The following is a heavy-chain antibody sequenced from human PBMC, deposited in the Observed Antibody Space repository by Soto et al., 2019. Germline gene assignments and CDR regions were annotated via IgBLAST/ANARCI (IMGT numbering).Heavy chain of an antibody. Sequence: GGSLRLSCAASGFTFSSYGMHWVRQAPGKGLEWVAVIWYDGSNKYYADSVKGRFTISRDNSKNTLYLQMNSLRAEDTAVYYCARDGRVVYSSSLYNWFDPWGQGTLVTVSS. CDR1: GFTFSSYG. J-gene: IGHJ5*02. CDR3: ARDGRVVYSSSLYNWFDP. CDR2: IWYDGSNK. D-gene: IGHD6-6*01. V-gene: IGHV3-33*01.